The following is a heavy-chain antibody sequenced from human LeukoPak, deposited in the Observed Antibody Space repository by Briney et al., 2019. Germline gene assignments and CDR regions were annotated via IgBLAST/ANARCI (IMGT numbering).Heavy chain of an antibody. Sequence: ASVKVSCKASGYTSTSYDFNWVRQAPGQGLEWMGMIYPRDGSTSYAQNFQGRVTVTRDTSTTTVYMELRGLRSEDTAVYYCARDQEGFDYWGQGTVVTVSS. CDR2: IYPRDGST. CDR3: ARDQEGFDY. CDR1: GYTSTSYD. J-gene: IGHJ4*02. V-gene: IGHV1-46*01.